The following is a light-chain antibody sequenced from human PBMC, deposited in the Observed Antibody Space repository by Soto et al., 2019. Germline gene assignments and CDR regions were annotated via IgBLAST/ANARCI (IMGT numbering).Light chain of an antibody. CDR2: GAS. CDR3: QQYKSFSLT. V-gene: IGKV3-20*01. J-gene: IGKJ4*01. Sequence: DIVLTQSPGTLSLSPGETATLSCRASLIFSSNYLAWYQQKPGQAPRLLIYGASSRATGIPDRFSGSGSGTDFTLTISSLQPDDFATYYCQQYKSFSLTFGGGTRVEVK. CDR1: LIFSSNY.